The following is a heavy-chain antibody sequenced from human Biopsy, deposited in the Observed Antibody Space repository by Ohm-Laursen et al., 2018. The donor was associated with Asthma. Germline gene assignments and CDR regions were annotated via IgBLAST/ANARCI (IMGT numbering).Heavy chain of an antibody. CDR3: ARKAGSCISRICYSLDF. D-gene: IGHD2-2*01. CDR2: INSVFGTT. CDR1: GGTFNTYV. V-gene: IGHV1-69*13. J-gene: IGHJ4*02. Sequence: GASVKVSCKSLGGTFNTYVIGWVRQAPGQGLEWMGGINSVFGTTTYPQKFQDRVTITADDSTSTVYMELSSLRSEDTAVYYCARKAGSCISRICYSLDFWGQGTLVTVSS.